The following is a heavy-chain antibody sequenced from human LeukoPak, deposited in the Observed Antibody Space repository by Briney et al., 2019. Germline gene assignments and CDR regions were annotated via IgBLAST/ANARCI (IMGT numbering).Heavy chain of an antibody. CDR1: GYTFTSYG. Sequence: ASVKVSCKASGYTFTSYGISWVRQAPGQGLEWMGWISAYNGNTNYAQKLQGRVTMTTDTSTSTAYVELRSLRSDDTAVYYCARNFYYYYYGMDVWGQGTTVTVSS. CDR2: ISAYNGNT. V-gene: IGHV1-18*01. J-gene: IGHJ6*02. CDR3: ARNFYYYYYGMDV.